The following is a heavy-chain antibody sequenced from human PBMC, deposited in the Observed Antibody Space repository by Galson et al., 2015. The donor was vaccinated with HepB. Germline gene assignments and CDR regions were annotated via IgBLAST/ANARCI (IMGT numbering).Heavy chain of an antibody. V-gene: IGHV4-39*01. J-gene: IGHJ6*02. CDR3: ARALGGSYFYGLDV. CDR1: TSSNYY. D-gene: IGHD3-16*02. Sequence: TSSNYYWGWVRQPPGKGLEWIGSIHYSGSTYYNPSLTSRVTITVDTSKNQFSLRLNTVTATDTALYYCARALGGSYFYGLDVWGQGTTVAVSS. CDR2: IHYSGST.